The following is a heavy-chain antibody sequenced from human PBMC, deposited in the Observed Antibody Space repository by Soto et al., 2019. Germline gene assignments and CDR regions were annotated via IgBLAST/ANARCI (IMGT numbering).Heavy chain of an antibody. CDR3: ASSINPTYYDFWSGYHPLNYFDY. CDR1: GGSISSSSYY. J-gene: IGHJ4*02. D-gene: IGHD3-3*01. CDR2: IYYSGST. Sequence: SETLSLTCTASGGSISSSSYYWGWIRQPPGKGLEWIGSIYYSGSTYYNPSLKSRVTISVDTSKNQFSLKLSSVTAADTAVYYCASSINPTYYDFWSGYHPLNYFDYWGQGTLVTVSS. V-gene: IGHV4-39*01.